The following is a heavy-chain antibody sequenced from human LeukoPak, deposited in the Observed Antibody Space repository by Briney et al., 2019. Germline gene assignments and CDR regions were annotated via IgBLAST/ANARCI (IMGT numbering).Heavy chain of an antibody. V-gene: IGHV3-66*02. J-gene: IGHJ4*02. D-gene: IGHD3-22*01. CDR2: IYSGGST. CDR1: GFTVSSNY. Sequence: GGSLRLSCAASGFTVSSNYMSWVRQAPGKGLEWVSVIYSGGSTYYADSVKGRFTISRDNSKNTLYLQMNSLRAEDTAVYYCARGGHASRRYYYDSSGYFDYWGQGTLVTVSS. CDR3: ARGGHASRRYYYDSSGYFDY.